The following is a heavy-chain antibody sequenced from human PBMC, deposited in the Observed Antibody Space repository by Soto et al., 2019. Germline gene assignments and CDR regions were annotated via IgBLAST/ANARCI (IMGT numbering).Heavy chain of an antibody. CDR1: GGSFSGYQ. J-gene: IGHJ6*03. CDR2: INDSGII. V-gene: IGHV4-34*01. Sequence: QVQLQQWGAGLLKPSETLSLTCAVYGGSFSGYQWTWIRQPPGKGLEWIGEINDSGIINYNPSLKSRVTILVDTAKKQISLKLCSVTAADTAVYYCARGLILWFGELSRRGGYYYYMDVWGKGTTVTVSS. CDR3: ARGLILWFGELSRRGGYYYYMDV. D-gene: IGHD3-10*01.